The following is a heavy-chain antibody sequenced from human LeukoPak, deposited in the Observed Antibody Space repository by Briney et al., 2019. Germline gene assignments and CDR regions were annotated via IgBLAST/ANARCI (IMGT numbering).Heavy chain of an antibody. CDR3: AVSAAALFDP. CDR1: GGSFSGYY. J-gene: IGHJ5*02. Sequence: SETLSLTCAVYGGSFSGYYWSWIRQPPGKGLEWIGEINHSGSTNYNPSLKSRVTISVDTSKNQFSLKLSSVTAADTAVYYCAVSAAALFDPWGQGTLVTVSS. V-gene: IGHV4-34*01. D-gene: IGHD6-6*01. CDR2: INHSGST.